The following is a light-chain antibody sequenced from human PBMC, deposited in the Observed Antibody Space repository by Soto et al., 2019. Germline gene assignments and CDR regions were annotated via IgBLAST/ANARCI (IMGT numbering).Light chain of an antibody. CDR1: SRDVGGYNY. Sequence: QSVLTQPPSASGSPGQSVTIPGTGTSRDVGGYNYFSWYQQYPGKAPKLMIYEVSKRPSGVPDRFSGSKSGNTASLTVSGLQAEDEADYYCSSYGGSNNLVFGGGTKLTVL. J-gene: IGLJ2*01. CDR3: SSYGGSNNLV. CDR2: EVS. V-gene: IGLV2-8*01.